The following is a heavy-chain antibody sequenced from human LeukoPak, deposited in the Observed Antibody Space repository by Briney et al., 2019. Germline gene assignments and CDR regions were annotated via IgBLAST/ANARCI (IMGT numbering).Heavy chain of an antibody. D-gene: IGHD4-23*01. V-gene: IGHV4-38-2*01. J-gene: IGHJ4*02. CDR1: GYSISSGYY. Sequence: PSETLSHTCAVSGYSISSGYYWGWIRQPPGKGLEWIGSIYHSGSTYYNPSLKSRVTISVDTSKSQFSLKLSSVTAADTAVYYCARGEASTVVSPYYFDYWGQGTLVTVSS. CDR2: IYHSGST. CDR3: ARGEASTVVSPYYFDY.